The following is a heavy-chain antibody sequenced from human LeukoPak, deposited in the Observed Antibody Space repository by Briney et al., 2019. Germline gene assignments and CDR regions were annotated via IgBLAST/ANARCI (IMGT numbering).Heavy chain of an antibody. D-gene: IGHD3-22*01. CDR2: NYSGGDK. CDR3: AREDGSSGIDY. J-gene: IGHJ4*02. V-gene: IGHV3-53*01. Sequence: GGSLRLSCAASGFSVSNNYMSWVRQAPGKGLEWVSLNYSGGDKRYAASVKGRFTISRDNSKNTLYLQMNSLRAEDTAVYYCAREDGSSGIDYWGQGTLVTVSS. CDR1: GFSVSNNY.